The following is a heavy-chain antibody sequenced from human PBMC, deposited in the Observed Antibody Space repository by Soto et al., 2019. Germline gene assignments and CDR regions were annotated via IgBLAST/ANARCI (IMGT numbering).Heavy chain of an antibody. V-gene: IGHV1-18*01. D-gene: IGHD3-10*01. J-gene: IGHJ4*02. CDR1: GYTFTSYG. Sequence: GASVKVSCKASGYTFTSYGINWVRRAPGQGLEWMGWISTYNGHTNYAQKLQGRVTLTTDTSTSTAYMELRSLRSDDTAVYYCARVLSLVVRGVPDYWGQGTLVPVSS. CDR3: ARVLSLVVRGVPDY. CDR2: ISTYNGHT.